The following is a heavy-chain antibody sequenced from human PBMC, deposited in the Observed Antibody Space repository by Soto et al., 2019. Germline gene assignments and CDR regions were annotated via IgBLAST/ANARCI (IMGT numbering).Heavy chain of an antibody. Sequence: SVKVSCKASGFTFSHSAMQWVRQARGQSLEWIGWIVVGSGNTNYAQKFQERVTISWDMSTNTAYMELNSLRAEDTALYYCAKDNGYSYGYYFDYWGQGTLVTVSS. CDR3: AKDNGYSYGYYFDY. CDR1: GFTFSHSA. J-gene: IGHJ4*02. D-gene: IGHD5-18*01. CDR2: IVVGSGNT. V-gene: IGHV1-58*02.